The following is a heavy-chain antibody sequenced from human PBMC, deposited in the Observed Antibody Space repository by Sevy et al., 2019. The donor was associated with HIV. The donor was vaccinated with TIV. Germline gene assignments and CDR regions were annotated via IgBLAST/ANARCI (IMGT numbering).Heavy chain of an antibody. CDR2: ISYDGSNK. CDR1: GFTFSSYA. V-gene: IGHV3-30-3*01. D-gene: IGHD4-17*01. Sequence: GGSLRLSCAASGFTFSSYAMHWVRQAPGKGLEWVAVISYDGSNKYYADSVKGRFTISRDNSKNMLYLQMNSLRAEDTAVYYCARDPTVTTVRYFDYWGQGTLVTVSS. J-gene: IGHJ4*02. CDR3: ARDPTVTTVRYFDY.